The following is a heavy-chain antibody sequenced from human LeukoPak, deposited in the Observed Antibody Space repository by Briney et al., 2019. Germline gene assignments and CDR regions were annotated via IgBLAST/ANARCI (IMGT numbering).Heavy chain of an antibody. CDR3: ARAPSSSGWYFDY. J-gene: IGHJ4*02. Sequence: GGSLRLSCSASGFTFSSYAMHWVRQAPGKGLEYVSAISSNGGSTYYADSVKGRFTISRDNSKNSLYLQMNSLRAEDTAVYYCARAPSSSGWYFDYWSQGTLVTVSS. V-gene: IGHV3-64*04. CDR2: ISSNGGST. D-gene: IGHD6-19*01. CDR1: GFTFSSYA.